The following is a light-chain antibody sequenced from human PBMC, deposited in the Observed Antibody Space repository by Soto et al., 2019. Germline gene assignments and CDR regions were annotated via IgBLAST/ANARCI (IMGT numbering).Light chain of an antibody. CDR1: HSITNGF. CDR2: DAS. J-gene: IGKJ2*01. CDR3: QQYGISPRT. Sequence: EIVLTQSPATLSLSPGERATLSCRASHSITNGFLAWYQQKPGQAPRLLIYDASSGAAGIPGRFSGSGSGTDFTLTINRLEPEDSAVYFCQQYGISPRTFGQGTKVEIK. V-gene: IGKV3-20*01.